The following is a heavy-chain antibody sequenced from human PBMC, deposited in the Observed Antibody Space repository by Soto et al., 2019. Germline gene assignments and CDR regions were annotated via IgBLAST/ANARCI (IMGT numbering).Heavy chain of an antibody. Sequence: SETLSLTCTVSGGSVSSSSYYWGWVRQPPGKGLEWIGSIYYSGSTYYNPSLKSRVTISVDTSKNQFSLKLSSVTAADTAVYYCASPGDYAPNDPHWGQGTLVTVSS. V-gene: IGHV4-39*01. J-gene: IGHJ4*02. CDR1: GGSVSSSSYY. D-gene: IGHD4-17*01. CDR2: IYYSGST. CDR3: ASPGDYAPNDPH.